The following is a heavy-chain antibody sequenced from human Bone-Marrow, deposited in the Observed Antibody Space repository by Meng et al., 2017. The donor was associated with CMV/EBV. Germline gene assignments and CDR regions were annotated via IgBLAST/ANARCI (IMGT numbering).Heavy chain of an antibody. Sequence: GESLKISCAASGSTFSNSDMNWVRQAPGKGLEWVANIKQDGSEKYYVDSVKGRFTISRDNAKNSLYLQMNSLRAEDTAVYYCARRPASTTKYCTNGVCSHHTTNWFDPWGQGTLVTVSS. CDR1: GSTFSNSD. V-gene: IGHV3-7*01. J-gene: IGHJ5*02. D-gene: IGHD2-8*01. CDR3: ARRPASTTKYCTNGVCSHHTTNWFDP. CDR2: IKQDGSEK.